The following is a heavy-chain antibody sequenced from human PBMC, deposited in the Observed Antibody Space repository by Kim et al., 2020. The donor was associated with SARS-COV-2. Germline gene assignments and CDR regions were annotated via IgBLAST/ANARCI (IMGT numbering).Heavy chain of an antibody. D-gene: IGHD2-2*03. CDR3: ARDGYCSSTSCARSTPLKY. J-gene: IGHJ4*02. Sequence: GRFTISRDNAKNSLYLQMNSLRAEDTAVYYCARDGYCSSTSCARSTPLKYWGQGTLVTVSS. V-gene: IGHV3-11*01.